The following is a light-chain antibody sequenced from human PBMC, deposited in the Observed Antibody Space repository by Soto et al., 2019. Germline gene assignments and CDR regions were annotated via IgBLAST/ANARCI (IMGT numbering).Light chain of an antibody. V-gene: IGLV1-40*01. CDR2: GND. J-gene: IGLJ3*02. CDR1: SSNIGAGFD. CDR3: QTYDSSLSAWV. Sequence: QSVLTQPPSVSGAPGQRVTISRTGSSSNIGAGFDVHWYQQLPGGVPKLLIFGNDKRPSGVPDRVSGSKSGTSGSLAITGLQAEDEADYYCQTYDSSLSAWVFGGGTKLTVL.